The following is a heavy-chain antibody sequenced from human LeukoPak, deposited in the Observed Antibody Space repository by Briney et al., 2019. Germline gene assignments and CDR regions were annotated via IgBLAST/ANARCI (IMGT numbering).Heavy chain of an antibody. J-gene: IGHJ4*02. V-gene: IGHV3-30*03. CDR2: ISYDGSNK. D-gene: IGHD4-17*01. CDR1: GFTFSSYG. Sequence: GGSLRLSCAASGFTFSSYGMHWVRQAPGKGLEWVAVISYDGSNKYYADSVKGRFTISRDNSKNTLYLQMNSLRAEDTAVYYCARTKLTTVTTGYFDYWGQGTLVTVHS. CDR3: ARTKLTTVTTGYFDY.